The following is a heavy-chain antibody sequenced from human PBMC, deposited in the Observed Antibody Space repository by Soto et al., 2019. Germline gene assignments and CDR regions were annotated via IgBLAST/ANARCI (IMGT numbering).Heavy chain of an antibody. V-gene: IGHV4-59*01. J-gene: IGHJ3*02. CDR2: IYYSGST. D-gene: IGHD2-2*01. CDR3: ARAQDQKIYCSSTSCFPDAFDI. Sequence: PSGTPSPTRTFSCCSLRSYYLGLVPPPPGEGLGWIGYIYYSGSTNYNPSLKSRVTISVDTSKNQFSLKLSSVTAADTAVYYCARAQDQKIYCSSTSCFPDAFDIWGQGTMVTVSS. CDR1: CCSLRSYY.